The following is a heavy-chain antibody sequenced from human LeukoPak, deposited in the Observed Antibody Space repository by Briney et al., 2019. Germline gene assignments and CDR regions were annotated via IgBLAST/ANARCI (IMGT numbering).Heavy chain of an antibody. CDR1: GFTFSSYA. V-gene: IGHV3-30*04. D-gene: IGHD6-13*01. CDR2: ISYDGSNK. Sequence: GGSLRLSCAASGFTFSSYAMHWVRQAPGKGLEWVAVISYDGSNKYYADSVKGRFTISRDNSKNTLYLQMNSLRAEDTAVYYCARGRSPYSSSWYGGWFDPWGQGTLVTVSS. J-gene: IGHJ5*02. CDR3: ARGRSPYSSSWYGGWFDP.